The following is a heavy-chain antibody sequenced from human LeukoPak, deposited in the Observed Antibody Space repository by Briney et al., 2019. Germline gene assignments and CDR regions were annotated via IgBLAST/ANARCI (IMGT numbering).Heavy chain of an antibody. J-gene: IGHJ4*02. V-gene: IGHV3-7*03. CDR1: GFTFSSYW. CDR3: ASRPTLRIFGVVINY. CDR2: IKQDGSEK. Sequence: GGSLRLSCAASGFTFSSYWMSWVRQAPGKGLEGVANIKQDGSEKYYVDSVKGRFTISRDNAKNSLYLQMNSLRAEDTAVYYCASRPTLRIFGVVINYWGQGTLVTVSS. D-gene: IGHD3-3*01.